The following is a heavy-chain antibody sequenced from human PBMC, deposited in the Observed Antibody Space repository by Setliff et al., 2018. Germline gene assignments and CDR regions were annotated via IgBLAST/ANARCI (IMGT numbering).Heavy chain of an antibody. D-gene: IGHD2-8*02. Sequence: SETLSLTCTVSGASISSSTYYWGWIRQPPGKGLEWIGSIFYTGATSYNPSLKSRVTISVDTSKNQFSLKLRSVTAADTAIYYCTVYNTGSSKDHYWGQGTPVTVSS. CDR1: GASISSSTYY. J-gene: IGHJ4*02. V-gene: IGHV4-39*01. CDR2: IFYTGAT. CDR3: TVYNTGSSKDHY.